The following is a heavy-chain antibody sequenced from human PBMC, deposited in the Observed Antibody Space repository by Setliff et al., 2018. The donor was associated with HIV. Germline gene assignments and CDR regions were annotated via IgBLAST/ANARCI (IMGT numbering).Heavy chain of an antibody. V-gene: IGHV2-70*11. D-gene: IGHD1-1*01. CDR1: GFSLTTSGMC. CDR3: AQLLLPLGAYNYET. J-gene: IGHJ5*02. Sequence: PTLVNPTQTLTLTCTFSGFSLTTSGMCVTWIRQPPGRALEWLARIDWDDDKYYSTSLKTRLTISRDTSKNQVVLTMTNVDPVDTATYYCAQLLLPLGAYNYETWGQGMQVTVS. CDR2: IDWDDDK.